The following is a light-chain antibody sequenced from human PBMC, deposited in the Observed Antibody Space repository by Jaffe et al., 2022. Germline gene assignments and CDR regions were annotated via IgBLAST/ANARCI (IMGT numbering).Light chain of an antibody. CDR1: QSVFYNSNNKNY. CDR2: WAS. Sequence: DIVMTQSPDSLAVSLGERATINCKSSQSVFYNSNNKNYLSWFQQRPGHPPKLLIYWASTRESGVPERFSGSGSGTDFTLTISSLKAEDVAVYYCQQYYSTPPTFGGGTKVEIK. CDR3: QQYYSTPPT. J-gene: IGKJ4*01. V-gene: IGKV4-1*01.